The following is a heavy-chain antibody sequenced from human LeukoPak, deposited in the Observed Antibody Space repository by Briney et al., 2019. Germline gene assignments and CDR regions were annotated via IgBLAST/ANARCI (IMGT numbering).Heavy chain of an antibody. CDR2: IDSSDSYN. V-gene: IGHV5-10-1*01. CDR3: ARLLGYEVGGPSDY. D-gene: IGHD5-12*01. CDR1: GYIITSYW. Sequence: GESLKISCKGSGYIITSYWISWVRQMAGKGLEWMGRIDSSDSYNKYRPSFQGHVTIPADKSISTAYLKWSSLKATDTAMYYCARLLGYEVGGPSDYWGQGTLVTVSS. J-gene: IGHJ4*02.